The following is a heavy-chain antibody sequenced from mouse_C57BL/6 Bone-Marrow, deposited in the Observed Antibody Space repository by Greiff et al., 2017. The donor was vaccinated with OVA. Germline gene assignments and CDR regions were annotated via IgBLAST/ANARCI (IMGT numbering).Heavy chain of an antibody. V-gene: IGHV1-69*01. CDR2: IDPSDSYT. CDR3: AREGDYYGSSYKLTGTDFDY. D-gene: IGHD1-1*01. CDR1: GYTFTSYW. Sequence: QVQLQQPGAELVMPGASVKLSCKASGYTFTSYWMHWVKQRPGQGLEWIGEIDPSDSYTNYNQKFKGKSTLTVDKSSSTAYMQLSSLTSEDSAVYYCAREGDYYGSSYKLTGTDFDYWGQGTTHTVSS. J-gene: IGHJ2*01.